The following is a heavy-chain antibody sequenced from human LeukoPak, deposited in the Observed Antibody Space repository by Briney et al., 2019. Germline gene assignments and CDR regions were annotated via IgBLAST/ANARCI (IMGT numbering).Heavy chain of an antibody. V-gene: IGHV3-66*01. D-gene: IGHD3-10*01. J-gene: IGHJ6*03. CDR3: ARRRMEKRITMVRGVSRIYYYYMDV. Sequence: GGSLRLSCAASGFTVSSNYMSWVRQAPGKGLEWVSVIYSGGSTYYADSVKGRFTISRDNSKNTLYLQMNSLRAEDTAVYYCARRRMEKRITMVRGVSRIYYYYMDVWGKGTTVTISS. CDR1: GFTVSSNY. CDR2: IYSGGST.